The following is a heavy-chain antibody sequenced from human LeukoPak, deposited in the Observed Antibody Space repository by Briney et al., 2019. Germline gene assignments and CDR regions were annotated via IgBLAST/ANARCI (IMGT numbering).Heavy chain of an antibody. CDR3: ATDDYRGLGY. D-gene: IGHD3-16*01. CDR2: IIQDGSAT. CDR1: GITFSNYW. Sequence: GGSLRLSCAPSGITFSNYWMHWVRQAPGKGLVWVSHIIQDGSATFYADSVKGRFTISRDSAKNTVYLQMNSLRAEDTAVYYCATDDYRGLGYWGQGTLVTVSS. J-gene: IGHJ4*02. V-gene: IGHV3-74*01.